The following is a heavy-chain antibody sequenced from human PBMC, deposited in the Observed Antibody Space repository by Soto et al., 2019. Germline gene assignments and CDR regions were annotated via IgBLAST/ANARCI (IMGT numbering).Heavy chain of an antibody. J-gene: IGHJ4*02. D-gene: IGHD3-3*01. CDR1: GFTFSTYA. CDR2: ISYDGTNK. Sequence: QVQLVESGGGVVQPGRSLRLSCAASGFTFSTYAMDWVRQAPGKGLEWVAVISYDGTNKYYADSVKGRFTISRDNSKNTLYLQMNSLRAEDTAVYYCARGSAIFGVVIINAYFDYWGQGTLVTVSS. V-gene: IGHV3-30-3*01. CDR3: ARGSAIFGVVIINAYFDY.